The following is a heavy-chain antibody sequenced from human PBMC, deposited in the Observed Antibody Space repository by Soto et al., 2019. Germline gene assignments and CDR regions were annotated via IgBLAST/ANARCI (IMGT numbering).Heavy chain of an antibody. CDR3: ARALVFPGWFDP. CDR2: IISSSTTI. Sequence: EVQLMESGGGLVQPGGSLRLSCAASGFTFSSYNMNWVRQAPGKGLEWVSYIISSSTTIYYADSVRGRFTISRDNAKHSLYLQMNSLRAEDTAVYYCARALVFPGWFDPWGQGTLVTVSS. J-gene: IGHJ5*02. V-gene: IGHV3-48*01. CDR1: GFTFSSYN. D-gene: IGHD3-10*01.